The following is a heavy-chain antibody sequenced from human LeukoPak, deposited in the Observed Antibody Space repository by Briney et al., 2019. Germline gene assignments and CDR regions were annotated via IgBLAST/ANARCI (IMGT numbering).Heavy chain of an antibody. V-gene: IGHV1-18*01. Sequence: GASVKVSCKASGYTFTSYGISWVRQAPGQGLEWMGWISAYNGDTNYAQKLQGRVTMTTGTSTSTAYMELRSLRSDDTAVYYCARGGPAPHRITLIVVASSTDAFDIWGQGTMVTVSS. CDR3: ARGGPAPHRITLIVVASSTDAFDI. J-gene: IGHJ3*02. CDR2: ISAYNGDT. CDR1: GYTFTSYG. D-gene: IGHD3-22*01.